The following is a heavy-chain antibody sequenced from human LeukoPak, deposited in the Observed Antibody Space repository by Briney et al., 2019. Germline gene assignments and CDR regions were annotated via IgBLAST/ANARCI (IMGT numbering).Heavy chain of an antibody. D-gene: IGHD2-2*01. CDR2: IYYSGST. CDR1: GGSISSSSYY. CDR3: ARLVRAPAAMVGVFDP. J-gene: IGHJ5*02. V-gene: IGHV4-39*01. Sequence: SETLSLTCTVSGGSISSSSYYWGWIRQPPGKGLEWIGSIYYSGSTYYNPSLKSRVTISVDTSKNQFSLKLSSVTAADTAVYYCARLVRAPAAMVGVFDPWGQGTLVTVSS.